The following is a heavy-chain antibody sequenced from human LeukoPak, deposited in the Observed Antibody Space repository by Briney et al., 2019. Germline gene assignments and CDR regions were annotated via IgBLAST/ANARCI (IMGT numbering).Heavy chain of an antibody. Sequence: HPGGSLRLSCAASGFTFSSYAMHWVRQAPGKGLEWVAVISYDGSNKYYADSVKGRFTISRDNSKNTLYLQMNSLRAEDTAVYYCARVDGYNSPHFDYWGQGTLVTVSS. CDR1: GFTFSSYA. J-gene: IGHJ4*02. CDR3: ARVDGYNSPHFDY. V-gene: IGHV3-30-3*01. D-gene: IGHD5-24*01. CDR2: ISYDGSNK.